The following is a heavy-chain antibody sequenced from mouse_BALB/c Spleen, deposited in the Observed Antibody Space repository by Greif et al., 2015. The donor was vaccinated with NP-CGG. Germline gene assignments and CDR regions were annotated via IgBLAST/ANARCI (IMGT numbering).Heavy chain of an antibody. D-gene: IGHD4-1*01. CDR2: ISTYYGDA. J-gene: IGHJ4*01. CDR3: ARRLANWDAMDY. Sequence: VHLVESGAELVRPGGSVKISCKGSGYTFTDYAMHWVKQSHAKSLEWIGVISTYYGDASYNQKFKGKATMTVDKSSSTAYMELARLTSEDSAIYYCARRLANWDAMDYWGQGTSVTVSS. CDR1: GYTFTDYA. V-gene: IGHV1S137*01.